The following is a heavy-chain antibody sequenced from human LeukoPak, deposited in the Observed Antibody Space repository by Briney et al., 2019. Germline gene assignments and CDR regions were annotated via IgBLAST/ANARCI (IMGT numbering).Heavy chain of an antibody. V-gene: IGHV4-30-4*01. J-gene: IGHJ3*02. CDR1: GGSISSYY. CDR2: IYYSGST. D-gene: IGHD2-2*01. Sequence: KTSETLSLTCTVSGGSISSYYWSWIRQPPGKGLEWIGYIYYSGSTYYNPSLKSRVTISVDTSKNQFSLKLSSVTAADTAVYYCARYCSSTSCYVRDAFDIWGQGTMVTVSS. CDR3: ARYCSSTSCYVRDAFDI.